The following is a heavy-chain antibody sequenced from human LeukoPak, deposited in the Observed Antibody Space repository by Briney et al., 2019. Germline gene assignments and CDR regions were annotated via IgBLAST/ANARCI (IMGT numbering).Heavy chain of an antibody. D-gene: IGHD6-6*01. Sequence: GGSLRLSCAASGFTFSSNYMSWVRQAPGKGLEWVSVIYSGGSTYYADSVKGRFTISRHNSKNTLYLQMNSLRAEDTAVYYCARPRGVSRPRNWLDPWGQGTLVTVSS. J-gene: IGHJ5*02. CDR3: ARPRGVSRPRNWLDP. V-gene: IGHV3-53*04. CDR2: IYSGGST. CDR1: GFTFSSNY.